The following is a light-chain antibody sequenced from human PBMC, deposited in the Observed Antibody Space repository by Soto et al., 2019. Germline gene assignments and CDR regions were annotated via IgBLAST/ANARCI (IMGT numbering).Light chain of an antibody. V-gene: IGLV1-44*01. J-gene: IGLJ1*01. CDR2: NND. CDR3: AAWDDSLSGLYV. CDR1: SSNIGTYT. Sequence: QSVLTQPPSAPGTPGQRVTISCSGSSSNIGTYTVNWYQQFPGTAPKLLIYNNDQRPSGVPDRFSGFKYGTAASLAISGLQSEDEAEYYCAAWDDSLSGLYVFGTGTKVT.